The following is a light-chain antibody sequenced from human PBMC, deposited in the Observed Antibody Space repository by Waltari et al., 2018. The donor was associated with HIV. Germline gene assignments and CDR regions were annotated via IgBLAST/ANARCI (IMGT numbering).Light chain of an antibody. V-gene: IGLV2-14*01. CDR1: NSDVGFYNL. CDR3: NSYRSSDTVI. CDR2: AVH. J-gene: IGLJ2*01. Sequence: QSALAQPASVSGSPGQSITISCPGRNSDVGFYNLFSWYQQFPGKAPQLIIYAVHSRPSGVSSRFSGSKSGNTASLTISDLQAEDEAEYFCNSYRSSDTVIFGGGTKLTVL.